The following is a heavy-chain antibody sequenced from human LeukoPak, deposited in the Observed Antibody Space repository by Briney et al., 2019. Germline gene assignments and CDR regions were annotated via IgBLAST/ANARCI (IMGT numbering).Heavy chain of an antibody. CDR2: IIPIFGTA. CDR1: GGTFSSYA. D-gene: IGHD5-12*01. CDR3: AGGAGYSGYDRSGEFDY. V-gene: IGHV1-69*13. J-gene: IGHJ4*02. Sequence: SVKVSCKASGGTFSSYAISWVRQAPGQGLEWMGGIIPIFGTANYAQKFQGRVTITADESTSTAYMEPSSQRSEDTAVYYCAGGAGYSGYDRSGEFDYWGQGPLVTVSS.